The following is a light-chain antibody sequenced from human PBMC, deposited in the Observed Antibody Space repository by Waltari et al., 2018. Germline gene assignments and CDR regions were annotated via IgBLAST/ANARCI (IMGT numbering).Light chain of an antibody. CDR1: QSVSSN. V-gene: IGKV3-15*01. CDR3: QQYNNWPPP. CDR2: GAS. Sequence: DIVMTQSPATLSVSPGERATLSCRASQSVSSNLAWYQQKPGQAPRLLIYGASTRATGIPARFSGSGSGTEFTLTISSLQSEDFAVYYCQQYNNWPPPFGGGTKVEIK. J-gene: IGKJ4*01.